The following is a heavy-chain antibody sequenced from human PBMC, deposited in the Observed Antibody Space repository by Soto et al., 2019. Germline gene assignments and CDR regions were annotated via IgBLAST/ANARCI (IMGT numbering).Heavy chain of an antibody. CDR3: AKESYSSSSYYYGMDV. CDR2: ISYDGSNK. Sequence: GGSLRLSGAASGFTFSSYGMHWVRQAPGEGLESVAVISYDGSNKYYADCVKGRFTISRDNSKNTLFLQMNSLRGEDTAVYYCAKESYSSSSYYYGMDVWGQGTTVTSP. J-gene: IGHJ6*02. D-gene: IGHD6-6*01. CDR1: GFTFSSYG. V-gene: IGHV3-30*18.